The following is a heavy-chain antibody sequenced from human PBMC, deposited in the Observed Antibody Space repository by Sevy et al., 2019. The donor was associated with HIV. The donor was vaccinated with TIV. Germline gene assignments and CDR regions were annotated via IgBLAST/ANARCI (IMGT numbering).Heavy chain of an antibody. CDR1: GGSISSGDYY. V-gene: IGHV4-30-4*01. CDR3: ARWVPGYCSGGSCYHPFDY. Sequence: SETLSLTCTVSGGSISSGDYYWSWIRQPPGKGLEWIGYIYYSGSTYYNPSLKSRVTISVDTSKNQFSLKLSSVTAADTAVYYCARWVPGYCSGGSCYHPFDYWGQGTLVTVSS. J-gene: IGHJ4*02. CDR2: IYYSGST. D-gene: IGHD2-15*01.